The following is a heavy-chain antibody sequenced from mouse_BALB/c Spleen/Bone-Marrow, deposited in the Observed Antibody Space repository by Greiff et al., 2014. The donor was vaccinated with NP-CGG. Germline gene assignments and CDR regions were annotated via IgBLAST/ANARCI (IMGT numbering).Heavy chain of an antibody. CDR3: ARGLGEIWGY. Sequence: VQLQQSGAELVRPGTSVQLSCKASGYSFTNYWTNWVKQRPGQGLEWIGMIHPSDSKSRLNQKFKDKGTLTVDKSSTTAYMQLSSPTSEDSAVYYCARGLGEIWGYWGQGTTLTVSS. CDR2: IHPSDSKS. V-gene: IGHV1-59*01. CDR1: GYSFTNYW. D-gene: IGHD4-1*01. J-gene: IGHJ2*01.